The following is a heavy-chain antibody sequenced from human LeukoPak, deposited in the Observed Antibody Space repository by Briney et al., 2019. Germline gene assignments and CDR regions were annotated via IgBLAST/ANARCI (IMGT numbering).Heavy chain of an antibody. V-gene: IGHV3-21*01. D-gene: IGHD3-10*01. J-gene: IGHJ4*02. CDR1: GFTFSSYS. CDR3: ARDGAITMVRGVTFDY. CDR2: ISSSSSYI. Sequence: AGGSLRLSCAASGFTFSSYSMNWVRQAPGKGLEWVSSISSSSSYIYYADSVKGRFTISRDNAKNSPYLQMNSLRAEDTAVYYCARDGAITMVRGVTFDYWGQGTLVTVSS.